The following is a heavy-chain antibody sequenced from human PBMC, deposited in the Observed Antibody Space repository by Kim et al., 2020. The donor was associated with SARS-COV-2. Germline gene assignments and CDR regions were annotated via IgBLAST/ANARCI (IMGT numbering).Heavy chain of an antibody. Sequence: GGSLRLSCAASGFTFSSYWMHWVRQAPGKGLVWVSRINSDGSSTSYADSVKGRFTISRDNAKNTLYLQMNSLRAEDTAVYYCARDSHGPNGYSFIKDAFDIWGQGTMVTVSS. CDR3: ARDSHGPNGYSFIKDAFDI. CDR1: GFTFSSYW. CDR2: INSDGSST. V-gene: IGHV3-74*01. D-gene: IGHD5-18*01. J-gene: IGHJ3*02.